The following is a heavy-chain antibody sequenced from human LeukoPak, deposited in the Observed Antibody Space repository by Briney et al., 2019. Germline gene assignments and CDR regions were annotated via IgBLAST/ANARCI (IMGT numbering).Heavy chain of an antibody. Sequence: SETLSLTCTVSGGSISSYYWSWIRQPAGKGLEWIGEINHSGSTNYNPSLKSRVTISVDTSKNQFSLKLSSVTAADTAVYYCARRRPTYCSGGSCYYYYYYMDVWGKGTTVTVSS. V-gene: IGHV4-34*01. J-gene: IGHJ6*03. D-gene: IGHD2-15*01. CDR3: ARRRPTYCSGGSCYYYYYYMDV. CDR1: GGSISSYY. CDR2: INHSGST.